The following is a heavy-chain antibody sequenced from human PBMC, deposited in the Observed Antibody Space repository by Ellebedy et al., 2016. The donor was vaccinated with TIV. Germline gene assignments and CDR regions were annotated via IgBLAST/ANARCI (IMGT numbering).Heavy chain of an antibody. CDR1: GFTFSDYA. CDR2: ISGSGGRT. Sequence: GESLKISCAASGFTFSDYAMTWVRLAPGKGLEWVSAISGSGGRTYYADSVKGRFTISRDNSKNTLYLQMNSLRAEDTAVYFCTRGKARTGYQYGMDLWGQGTTVTVSS. J-gene: IGHJ6*02. V-gene: IGHV3-23*01. CDR3: TRGKARTGYQYGMDL. D-gene: IGHD2-2*01.